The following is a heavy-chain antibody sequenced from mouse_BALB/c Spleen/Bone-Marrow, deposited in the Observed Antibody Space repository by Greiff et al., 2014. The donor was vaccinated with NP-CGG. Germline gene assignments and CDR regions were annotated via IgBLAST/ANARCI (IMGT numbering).Heavy chain of an antibody. J-gene: IGHJ4*01. CDR3: TRQRNWDHYAMDY. CDR1: GFTFSTYG. D-gene: IGHD4-1*01. Sequence: DVKLVESGGGLVKPGGSLKLSCAASGFTFSTYGMSWVRQTPDKRLEWVATISSGGGYTYYPDSVKGRFTISRDNANNTLYLQMSSLKSEDTALYYCTRQRNWDHYAMDYWGQGTSVTVSS. CDR2: ISSGGGYT. V-gene: IGHV5-6*03.